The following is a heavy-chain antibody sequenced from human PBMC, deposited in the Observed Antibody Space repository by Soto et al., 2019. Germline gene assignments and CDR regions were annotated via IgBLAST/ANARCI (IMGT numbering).Heavy chain of an antibody. CDR2: ISYDGSNK. D-gene: IGHD1-26*01. CDR3: ARDIPRGWELLSYYYYGMDV. Sequence: PGGSLRLSCAASGFTFSSYAMHWVRQAPGKGLEWVAVISYDGSNKYYADSVKGRFTISRDNSKNTLYLQMNSLRAEDTAVYYCARDIPRGWELLSYYYYGMDVWGQGTTVTDSS. CDR1: GFTFSSYA. V-gene: IGHV3-30-3*01. J-gene: IGHJ6*02.